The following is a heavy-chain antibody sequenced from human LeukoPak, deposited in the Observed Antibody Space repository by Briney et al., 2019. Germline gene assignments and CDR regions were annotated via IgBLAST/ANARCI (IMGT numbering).Heavy chain of an antibody. Sequence: GGSLRLSCAASGFTFSSYAMHWVRKAPGKGLEWVAVISYDGSNKYYADSVKGRFTISRDNSKNTLYLQMNSLRAEDTAVYYCASGYSSSWINDYWGQGTLVTVSS. D-gene: IGHD6-13*01. CDR1: GFTFSSYA. CDR2: ISYDGSNK. CDR3: ASGYSSSWINDY. V-gene: IGHV3-30*04. J-gene: IGHJ4*02.